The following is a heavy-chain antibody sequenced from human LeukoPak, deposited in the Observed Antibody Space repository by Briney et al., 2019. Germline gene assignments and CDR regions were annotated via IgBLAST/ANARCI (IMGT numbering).Heavy chain of an antibody. CDR2: INPSGGST. CDR3: ARAWKVRSTWGYSYGYFDY. CDR1: GYTFTGYY. V-gene: IGHV1-46*01. J-gene: IGHJ4*02. D-gene: IGHD5-18*01. Sequence: ASVKVSCKASGYTFTGYYMHWVRQAPGQGLEWMGIINPSGGSTSYAQKFQGRVTMTRDTSTSTVYMELSSLRSEDTAVYYCARAWKVRSTWGYSYGYFDYWGQGTLVTVSS.